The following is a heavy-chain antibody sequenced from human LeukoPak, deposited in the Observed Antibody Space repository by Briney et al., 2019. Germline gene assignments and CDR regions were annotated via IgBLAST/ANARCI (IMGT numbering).Heavy chain of an antibody. J-gene: IGHJ4*02. CDR1: GFTFSSYA. D-gene: IGHD2-2*01. V-gene: IGHV3-23*01. CDR3: AKVLGGIVVVPALQPYYFDY. CDR2: ISGSGGST. Sequence: PGGSLRLSCAASGFTFSSYAMSWVRQAPGTGLEWVSAISGSGGSTYYADSVKGRFTISRDNSKNTLYLQMNSLRAEDTAVYYCAKVLGGIVVVPALQPYYFDYWGQGTLVTVSS.